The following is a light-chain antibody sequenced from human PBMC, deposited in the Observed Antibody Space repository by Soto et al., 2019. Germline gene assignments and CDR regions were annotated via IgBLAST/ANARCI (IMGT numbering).Light chain of an antibody. CDR2: EVS. Sequence: QSVLTQPASVAGCPGQSITSSCTGTSSGVGGYNYVSWYQQHPGKAPKLMIYEVSNRPSGVSNRFSGSKSGDTASLTISGLQAEDEADYYCSSYTSSSTFYVFGTGTKVTVL. J-gene: IGLJ1*01. CDR1: SSGVGGYNY. V-gene: IGLV2-14*01. CDR3: SSYTSSSTFYV.